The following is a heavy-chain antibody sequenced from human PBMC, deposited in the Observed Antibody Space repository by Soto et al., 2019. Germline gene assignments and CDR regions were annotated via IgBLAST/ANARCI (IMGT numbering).Heavy chain of an antibody. CDR2: IRSKAYGGTT. Sequence: GGSLRLSCTASGFTFGDYAMSWFRQAPGKGREWVGFIRSKAYGGTTEYAASVKGRFTISRDDSKSIAYLQMNSLKTEDTAVYYCTRVPDVLRFLEWLYYFDYWGQGTLVTVS. V-gene: IGHV3-49*03. D-gene: IGHD3-3*01. J-gene: IGHJ4*02. CDR1: GFTFGDYA. CDR3: TRVPDVLRFLEWLYYFDY.